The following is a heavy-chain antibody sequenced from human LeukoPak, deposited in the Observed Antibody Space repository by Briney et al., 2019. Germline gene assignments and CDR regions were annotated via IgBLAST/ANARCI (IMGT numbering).Heavy chain of an antibody. D-gene: IGHD2-15*01. CDR1: GFTFSNAW. J-gene: IGHJ4*02. CDR2: IKSKTDGGTT. V-gene: IGHV3-15*01. CDR3: TTDVLGYCSGGSCYYFDY. Sequence: GGSLRLSGAASGFTFSNAWMSWVRQAPGKGLEWVGRIKSKTDGGTTDYAAPVKGRFTISRDDSKNTLYLQMNSLETEDTAVYYCTTDVLGYCSGGSCYYFDYWGQGTLVTVSS.